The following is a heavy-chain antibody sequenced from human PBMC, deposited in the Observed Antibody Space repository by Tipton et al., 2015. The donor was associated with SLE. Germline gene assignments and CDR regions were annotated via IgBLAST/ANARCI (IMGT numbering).Heavy chain of an antibody. D-gene: IGHD3-22*01. CDR3: AKLHITMIVKGAAFDI. CDR1: GFTFSSYA. CDR2: ISGSGGST. V-gene: IGHV3-23*01. Sequence: SLRLSCAASGFTFSSYAMSWVRQAPGKGLEWVSAISGSGGSTYYADSVKGRFTISRDNSKNTLYLQMNSLRAEDTAVYYCAKLHITMIVKGAAFDIWGQGTMVTVSS. J-gene: IGHJ3*02.